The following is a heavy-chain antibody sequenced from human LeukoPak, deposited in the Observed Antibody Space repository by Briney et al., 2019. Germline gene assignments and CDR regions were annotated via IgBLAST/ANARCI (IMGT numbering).Heavy chain of an antibody. Sequence: PSETLSLTCTVSGGSISSYYWSWIRQPPGKGLEWIGYIYYTGSTNYNPSLKSRVTISVDTSKNQLSLKLSSVTAADTAVYYCARGQWLDDYWGQGTLVTVSS. CDR2: IYYTGST. D-gene: IGHD6-19*01. CDR1: GGSISSYY. J-gene: IGHJ4*02. V-gene: IGHV4-59*08. CDR3: ARGQWLDDY.